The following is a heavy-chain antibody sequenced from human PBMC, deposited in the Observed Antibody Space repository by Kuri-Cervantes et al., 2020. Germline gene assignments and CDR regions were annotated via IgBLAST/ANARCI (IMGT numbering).Heavy chain of an antibody. CDR1: GFTFSSYW. V-gene: IGHV3-7*03. CDR3: VKAVSSTSWYKFDF. J-gene: IGHJ4*02. CDR2: IKQDGSEK. Sequence: GESLKISCAASGFTFSSYWMSWVRQAPGKGLEWVANIKQDGSEKYYVDSVKGRFTISRDNAKNSLYLQMNSLRDEDTAIYYCVKAVSSTSWYKFDFWGQGILVTVSS. D-gene: IGHD6-13*01.